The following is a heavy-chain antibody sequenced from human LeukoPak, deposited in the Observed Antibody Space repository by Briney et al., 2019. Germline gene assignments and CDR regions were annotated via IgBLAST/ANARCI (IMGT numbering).Heavy chain of an antibody. CDR1: AFTFRSYA. CDR2: ISGSGGST. CDR3: AKPKDNSLYCFDY. Sequence: GGSLRFSCAASAFTFRSYAMSWVRQAGGKGLEWVSAISGSGGSTYYADSVKGRFTISRDNSKKTLYLRMSSLRAEDTAVYYCAKPKDNSLYCFDYWGQGTLVTVSS. J-gene: IGHJ4*02. V-gene: IGHV3-23*01. D-gene: IGHD1-20*01.